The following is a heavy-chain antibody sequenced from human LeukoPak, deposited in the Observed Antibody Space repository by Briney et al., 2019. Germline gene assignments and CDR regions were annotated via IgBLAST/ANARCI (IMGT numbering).Heavy chain of an antibody. CDR1: GYTFTSYG. CDR3: ARAPKLNYYEGFDY. D-gene: IGHD3-22*01. J-gene: IGHJ4*02. CDR2: ISAYNGNT. Sequence: GASVKVSCKASGYTFTSYGISWVRQAPGQGLEWMGWISAYNGNTNYAQKLQGRVTMTTDTSTSTAYMELGSLRSEDTAVYYCARAPKLNYYEGFDYWGQGTLVTVSS. V-gene: IGHV1-18*01.